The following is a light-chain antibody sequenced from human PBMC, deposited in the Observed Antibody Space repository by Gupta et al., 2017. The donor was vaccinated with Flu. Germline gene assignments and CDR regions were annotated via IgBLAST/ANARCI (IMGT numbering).Light chain of an antibody. CDR1: SSHIGNNI. Sequence: QSVLTQPPSASGTPGRRVTISCSGSSSHIGNNIVNWYQPLPAAAPQLLINSNNHRPSGVPDRFSGSKSGTSASLPTSGLQAEDEADYYCATWDDDLNGLVFGGGTRLTVL. CDR3: ATWDDDLNGLV. V-gene: IGLV1-44*01. J-gene: IGLJ2*01. CDR2: SNN.